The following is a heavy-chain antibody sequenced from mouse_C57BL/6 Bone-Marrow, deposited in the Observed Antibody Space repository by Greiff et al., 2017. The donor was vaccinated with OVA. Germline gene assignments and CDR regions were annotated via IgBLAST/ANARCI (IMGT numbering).Heavy chain of an antibody. J-gene: IGHJ4*01. CDR1: GFTFSDYY. D-gene: IGHD1-1*01. V-gene: IGHV5-16*01. Sequence: EVKLVESEGGLVQPGRSMKLSCTASGFTFSDYYMAWVRQVPEKGLEWVANINYDGSSTYYLDSLKSRFIISRDNAKNILYLQMSSLKSEDTATYYCARDTTETMDYWGQGTSVTVSS. CDR2: INYDGSST. CDR3: ARDTTETMDY.